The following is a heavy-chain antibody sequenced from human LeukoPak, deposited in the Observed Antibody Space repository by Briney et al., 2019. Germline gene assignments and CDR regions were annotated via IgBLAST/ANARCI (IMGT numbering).Heavy chain of an antibody. CDR1: GATFSSYA. CDR2: IIPIFGTA. CDR3: ARSGGYYGSGSYYRPYYFDY. Sequence: SVKVSCKASGATFSSYAISWVRQAPGQGLEWMGGIIPIFGTANYAQKFQGRVTITADESTSTAYMGLSSLRSEDTAVYYCARSGGYYGSGSYYRPYYFDYWGQGTLVTVSS. D-gene: IGHD3-10*01. V-gene: IGHV1-69*13. J-gene: IGHJ4*02.